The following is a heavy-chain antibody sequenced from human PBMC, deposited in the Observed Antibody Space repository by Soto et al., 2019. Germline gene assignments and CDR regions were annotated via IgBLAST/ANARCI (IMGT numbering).Heavy chain of an antibody. CDR1: GYTLSDYY. J-gene: IGHJ4*02. D-gene: IGHD3-3*01. CDR3: ASHYDMWSGYLSPVDY. V-gene: IGHV3-11*01. Sequence: PGGSLRLSCAASGYTLSDYYMSWTRQAPGKGLEWISYIDTSSTKIYYADSVKGRFTISRDNAKNSLYLEMNSLRDEDTAVYYCASHYDMWSGYLSPVDYWGQGTLVTVSS. CDR2: IDTSSTKI.